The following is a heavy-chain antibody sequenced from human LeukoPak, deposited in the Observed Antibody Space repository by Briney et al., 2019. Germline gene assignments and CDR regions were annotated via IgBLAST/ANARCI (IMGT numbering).Heavy chain of an antibody. CDR2: INEDGGER. CDR1: GFTLNRYW. CDR3: ARGGNLEN. D-gene: IGHD1-14*01. J-gene: IGHJ4*02. V-gene: IGHV3-7*01. Sequence: GGSLRLSCAASGFTLNRYWMSWVRQAPGKGLEWVANINEDGGERHYVDSVKGRFTISRDNAKSSLYLQMNSLRAEDTAVYYCARGGNLENWGGGTLVTVSS.